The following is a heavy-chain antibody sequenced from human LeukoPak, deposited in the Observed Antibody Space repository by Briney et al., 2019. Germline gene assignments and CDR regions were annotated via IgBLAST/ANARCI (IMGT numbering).Heavy chain of an antibody. CDR3: ARGADYGDYYFDY. Sequence: GESLVISCKGSEYSFTSYWIGWVGQMPGKGLEWMGIIYPGDSDTRYSPSFQGQVTISADKSISTAYLQWSSLKASDTAMYYCARGADYGDYYFDYWGQGTLVTVSS. CDR2: IYPGDSDT. J-gene: IGHJ4*02. V-gene: IGHV5-51*01. D-gene: IGHD4-17*01. CDR1: EYSFTSYW.